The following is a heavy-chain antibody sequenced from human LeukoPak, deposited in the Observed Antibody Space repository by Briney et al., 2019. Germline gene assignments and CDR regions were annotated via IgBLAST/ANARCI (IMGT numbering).Heavy chain of an antibody. J-gene: IGHJ5*02. CDR1: GGSISSGSYH. V-gene: IGHV4-61*02. Sequence: PSETLSLTCTVSGGSISSGSYHWRWIRQPAGKGLEWIGRIYTSGSTNYNPSLKSRVTISVDTSKNQFSLKLSSVTAADTAVYYCARDFGSSWYGWFDPWGQGTLVTVSS. CDR3: ARDFGSSWYGWFDP. CDR2: IYTSGST. D-gene: IGHD6-13*01.